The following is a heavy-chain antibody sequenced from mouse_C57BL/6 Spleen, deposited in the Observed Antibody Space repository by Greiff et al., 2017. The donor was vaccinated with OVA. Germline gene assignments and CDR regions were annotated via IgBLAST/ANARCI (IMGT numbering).Heavy chain of an antibody. Sequence: VQLQQSGPELVKPGASVKISCKASGYAFSSSWMNWVKQRPGKGLEWIGRIYPGDGDTNYNGKFKGKATLTADKSSSTAYMQLSSLTSEDSAVYFCARGIYYGSSSSYYFDYWGQGTTLTVSS. CDR3: ARGIYYGSSSSYYFDY. CDR2: IYPGDGDT. CDR1: GYAFSSSW. V-gene: IGHV1-82*01. D-gene: IGHD1-1*01. J-gene: IGHJ2*01.